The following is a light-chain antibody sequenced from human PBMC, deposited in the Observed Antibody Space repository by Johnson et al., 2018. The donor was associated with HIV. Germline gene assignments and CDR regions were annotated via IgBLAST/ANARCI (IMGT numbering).Light chain of an antibody. CDR3: GTWDSSLSAYV. V-gene: IGLV1-51*01. CDR2: DNN. CDR1: SSNIGNNY. J-gene: IGLJ1*01. Sequence: QSVLTQPPSVSAAPGQKVTISCSGSSSNIGNNYVSWYQQLPGTAPKLLIYDNNKRPSGIPDRFSGSKSGTSATLGIPALQTGDEADYYCGTWDSSLSAYVFGTGTKVTVL.